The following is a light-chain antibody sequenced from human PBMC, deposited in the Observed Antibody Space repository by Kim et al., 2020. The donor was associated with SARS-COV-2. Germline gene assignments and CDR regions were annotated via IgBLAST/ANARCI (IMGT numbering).Light chain of an antibody. V-gene: IGLV3-1*01. CDR3: QAWDSNPEKV. Sequence: VSLGQTASIPCSGHKLGERYATWYQQRPGQPPLVVIYQDDKRPSGISDRFSGSNSGDTATLTMSGTQAMDEADYFCQAWDSNPEKVFGGGTQLTVL. J-gene: IGLJ3*02. CDR2: QDD. CDR1: KLGERY.